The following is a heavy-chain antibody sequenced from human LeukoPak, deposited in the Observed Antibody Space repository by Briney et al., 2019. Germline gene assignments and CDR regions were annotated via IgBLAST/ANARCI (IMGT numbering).Heavy chain of an antibody. CDR1: GFTFSNYG. V-gene: IGHV3-23*01. CDR3: AKTEAPAAIRAGSDY. J-gene: IGHJ4*02. Sequence: GGSLRLSCAASGFTFSNYGMSWVRQAPGKGLEWVSTISGGGSATYNAGSVKGRFTTSRDNSNNTLYLQMNSLRAEDTAVYYCAKTEAPAAIRAGSDYWGQGTLVTVSS. D-gene: IGHD2-2*02. CDR2: ISGGGSAT.